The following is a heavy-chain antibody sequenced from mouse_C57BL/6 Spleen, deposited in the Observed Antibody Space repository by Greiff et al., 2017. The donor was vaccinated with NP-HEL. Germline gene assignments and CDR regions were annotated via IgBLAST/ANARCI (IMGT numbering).Heavy chain of an antibody. D-gene: IGHD2-3*01. CDR3: ANFYDGYYWFAY. Sequence: QVQLQQSGAELARPGASVKLSCKASGYTFTSYGISWVKQRTGQGLEWIGEIYPRSGNTYYNEKFKGKATLTADKSSSTAYMELRSLTSEDSAVYFCANFYDGYYWFAYWGQGTLVTVSA. CDR1: GYTFTSYG. J-gene: IGHJ3*01. CDR2: IYPRSGNT. V-gene: IGHV1-81*01.